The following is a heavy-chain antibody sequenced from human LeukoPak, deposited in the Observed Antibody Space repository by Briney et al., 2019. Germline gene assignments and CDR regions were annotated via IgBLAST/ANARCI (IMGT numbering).Heavy chain of an antibody. V-gene: IGHV3-74*01. CDR2: INGGGSVT. J-gene: IGHJ4*02. CDR3: TSLAKPFDH. D-gene: IGHD1-14*01. Sequence: GGSLRLSCAASGFTFSTYWMHWVRQAPGKGLVWVSGINGGGSVTNYADSVKGRFTISRDNAKNTVYLQMNSLRVEDTAVYYCTSLAKPFDHWGQGTLVTVSP. CDR1: GFTFSTYW.